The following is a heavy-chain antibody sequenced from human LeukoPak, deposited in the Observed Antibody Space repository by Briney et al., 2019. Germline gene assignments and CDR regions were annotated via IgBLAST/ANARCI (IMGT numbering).Heavy chain of an antibody. D-gene: IGHD6-13*01. CDR1: GYTFTGYY. V-gene: IGHV1-2*04. Sequence: ASVKVSCKASGYTFTGYYMHWVRQAPGQGLEWMGWINPNSGGTNYAQKFQGWVTMTRDTSISTAYMELSRLRSDDTAVYYCARGGYSSSWYFLSFDYCGQGSLVTVSS. J-gene: IGHJ4*02. CDR2: INPNSGGT. CDR3: ARGGYSSSWYFLSFDY.